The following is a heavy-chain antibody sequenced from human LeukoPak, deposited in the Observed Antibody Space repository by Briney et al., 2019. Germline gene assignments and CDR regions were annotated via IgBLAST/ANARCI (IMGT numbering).Heavy chain of an antibody. Sequence: SETLSLTCTVSGGSISSGSYYWSWIRQPAGKGLEWIGRIYTSGSTNYNPSLKSRVTISVDTSKNQFSLKLSSVTAADTAVYYFGENPRGKGYSSSWYLGGGWDIWGQGKMVT. D-gene: IGHD6-13*01. CDR1: GGSISSGSYY. CDR3: GENPRGKGYSSSWYLGGGWDI. CDR2: IYTSGST. J-gene: IGHJ3*02. V-gene: IGHV4-61*02.